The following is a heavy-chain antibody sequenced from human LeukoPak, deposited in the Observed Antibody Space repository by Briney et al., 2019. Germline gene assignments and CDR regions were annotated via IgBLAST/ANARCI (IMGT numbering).Heavy chain of an antibody. CDR3: ARHVQVSGYYGPHYFDY. V-gene: IGHV4-39*01. J-gene: IGHJ4*02. D-gene: IGHD3-22*01. Sequence: SETLSLTCTVSGGSISSSSYYWGWIRQPPGKGLEWIGSIYYSGSTYYNPSLKSRVTISVDTSKNQFSLKLSSVTAADTAVYYCARHVQVSGYYGPHYFDYWGRGTLVTVSS. CDR1: GGSISSSSYY. CDR2: IYYSGST.